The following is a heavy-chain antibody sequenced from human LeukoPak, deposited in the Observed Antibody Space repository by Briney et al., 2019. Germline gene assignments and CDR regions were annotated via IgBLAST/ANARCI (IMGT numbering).Heavy chain of an antibody. V-gene: IGHV4-61*02. J-gene: IGHJ4*02. CDR1: GGSISSGSYY. CDR3: ARLFPESGWIDY. D-gene: IGHD6-19*01. Sequence: PSQTLSLTCTVSGGSISSGSYYWSWIRQPAGKGLEWIGRIYTSGSTNYNPPLKSRVTISVDTSKNQFSLKQSSVTAADTAVYYCARLFPESGWIDYWGQGTLVTVSS. CDR2: IYTSGST.